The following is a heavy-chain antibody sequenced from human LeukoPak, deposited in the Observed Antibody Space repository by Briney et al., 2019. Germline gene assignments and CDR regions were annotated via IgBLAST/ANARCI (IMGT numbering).Heavy chain of an antibody. CDR2: ISGNGGST. Sequence: GGSLRLSCAASGFTFSSYWMSWVRQAPGKGLEWVSLISGNGGSTYYADSVKGRFTISRDNSKNTLYLQMNSLRAEDTAVYYCAKDRLNIAVAGVDYWGQGTLVTVSS. V-gene: IGHV3-23*01. J-gene: IGHJ4*02. D-gene: IGHD6-19*01. CDR3: AKDRLNIAVAGVDY. CDR1: GFTFSSYW.